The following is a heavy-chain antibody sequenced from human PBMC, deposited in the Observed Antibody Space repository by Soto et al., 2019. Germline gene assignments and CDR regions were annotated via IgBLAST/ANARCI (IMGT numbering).Heavy chain of an antibody. D-gene: IGHD4-17*01. CDR2: ISGSGGST. Sequence: SLSLSCAASGFSFNRCAMSWVRQAPGKVLEWVSAISGSGGSTYYADSVKGRFTISRDNSKNTLYLQMHSLRAEDTAVYYCAKDQGLSQRYGDTNWFDLWDQGNLVTVSS. CDR3: AKDQGLSQRYGDTNWFDL. V-gene: IGHV3-23*01. CDR1: GFSFNRCA. J-gene: IGHJ5*02.